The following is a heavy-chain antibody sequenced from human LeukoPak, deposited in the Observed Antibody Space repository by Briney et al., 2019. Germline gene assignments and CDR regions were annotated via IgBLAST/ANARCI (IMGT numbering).Heavy chain of an antibody. CDR1: GFTFSSYA. CDR2: ISGSGGST. J-gene: IGHJ5*02. Sequence: GGSLRLSCAASGFTFSSYAMSWVRQAPGKGLEWVSAISGSGGSTYYADSVKGRFTISRDNSKNTLYLQMNSLRAEDTAVYYCAEGYCSGGSCYPFDPWGQGTLVTVSS. D-gene: IGHD2-15*01. CDR3: AEGYCSGGSCYPFDP. V-gene: IGHV3-23*01.